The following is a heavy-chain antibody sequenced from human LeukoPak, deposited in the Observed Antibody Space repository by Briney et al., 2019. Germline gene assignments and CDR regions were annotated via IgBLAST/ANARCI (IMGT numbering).Heavy chain of an antibody. Sequence: GGSLRLSCAASGFTFSSYALSWVRQAPGKGLEGVSALSGGGGSTFYADSVKGRFTISRDSSKNTLYLQMNSLRAEDTAVYYCAKDFWSGYYSGYFDYWGQGTLVTVSS. J-gene: IGHJ4*02. V-gene: IGHV3-23*01. D-gene: IGHD3-3*01. CDR3: AKDFWSGYYSGYFDY. CDR1: GFTFSSYA. CDR2: LSGGGGST.